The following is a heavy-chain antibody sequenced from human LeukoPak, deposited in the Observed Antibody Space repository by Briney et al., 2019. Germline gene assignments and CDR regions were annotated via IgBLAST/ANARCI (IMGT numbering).Heavy chain of an antibody. J-gene: IGHJ4*02. CDR1: GFSLSASVVG. CDR2: IWWDDER. Sequence: SGPTLVNPTQPLALTCTFYGFSLSASVVGVGWIRQAPGQALEWLALIWWDDERRHSPSLKSRLTITKHASKNQLVLTMTNMDPVDTATYYCAHRPRIGVPPSYWGQGTLVTVSP. CDR3: AHRPRIGVPPSY. D-gene: IGHD2/OR15-2a*01. V-gene: IGHV2-5*02.